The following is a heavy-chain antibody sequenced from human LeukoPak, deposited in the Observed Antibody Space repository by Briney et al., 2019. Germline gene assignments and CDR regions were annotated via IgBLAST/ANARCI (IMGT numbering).Heavy chain of an antibody. Sequence: PSGTLSLTFAVSGGSIISSNWWSWVRLPPGKGLEGIWEIYHSGSTNYNPSLKSRVTISVDKSKKQFCLKLRSVTVADTEVYYCARDGYYDSSGYSEGYAFDIWGQGTMVTVYS. CDR1: GGSIISSNW. V-gene: IGHV4-4*02. J-gene: IGHJ3*02. CDR3: ARDGYYDSSGYSEGYAFDI. CDR2: IYHSGST. D-gene: IGHD3-22*01.